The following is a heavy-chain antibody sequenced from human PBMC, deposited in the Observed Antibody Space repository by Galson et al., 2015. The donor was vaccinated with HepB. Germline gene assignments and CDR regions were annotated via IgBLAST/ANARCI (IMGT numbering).Heavy chain of an antibody. Sequence: QSGAAVKKPGESLKISCKDSAYSFTRHWIGWVRQKHGRGLELMGIIYPNDFDTRYSPSIQGQVTISADKSISTAYLQWGSLQASDTAIYYCARLRYSNNWPNDAFDMWGLGTKVTVS. CDR3: ARLRYSNNWPNDAFDM. CDR2: IYPNDFDT. D-gene: IGHD6-13*01. J-gene: IGHJ3*02. V-gene: IGHV5-51*03. CDR1: AYSFTRHW.